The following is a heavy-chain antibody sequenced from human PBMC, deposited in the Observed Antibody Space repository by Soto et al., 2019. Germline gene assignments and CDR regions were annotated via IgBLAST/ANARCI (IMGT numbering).Heavy chain of an antibody. V-gene: IGHV4-59*01. CDR2: IYYSGRP. CDR1: GGSFSSYY. J-gene: IGHJ6*02. Sequence: PSETLSLTCTVSGGSFSSYYWSWIRQPPGKGLEWIGHIYYSGRPNYNPSLKGRVTISGDTSKNQLSLKLSSVTAADTAVYYCARDYYYDSRGYPGAYYYGMDVWGQGTTVTVSS. D-gene: IGHD3-22*01. CDR3: ARDYYYDSRGYPGAYYYGMDV.